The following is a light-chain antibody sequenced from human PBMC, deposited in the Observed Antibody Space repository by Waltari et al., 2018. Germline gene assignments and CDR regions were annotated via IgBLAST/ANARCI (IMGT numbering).Light chain of an antibody. CDR1: SGHSSNI. J-gene: IGLJ3*02. Sequence: QLVLTQSPSASASLGASVTLTCTLSSGHSSNIIAWHQQQQEKGPRYLMKVNSDGSHSKGDEIPVRFSGSSAWGVRYLTIASVQADDEADYYCQTGGHGTWVFGGGTKLTVL. CDR3: QTGGHGTWV. CDR2: VNSDGSH. V-gene: IGLV4-69*01.